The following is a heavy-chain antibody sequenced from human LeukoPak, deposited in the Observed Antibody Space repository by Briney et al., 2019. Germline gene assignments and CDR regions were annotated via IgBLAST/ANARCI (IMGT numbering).Heavy chain of an antibody. CDR1: GYTFTSYD. CDR2: INPNSGGT. J-gene: IGHJ4*02. V-gene: IGHV1-2*02. Sequence: ASVKVSCKASGYTFTSYDINWVRQATGQGLEWMGWINPNSGGTNYAQKFQGRVTMTRDTSISTAYMELSSLRSEDTAVYYCARAVSRTKYSGSYFPYYWGQGTLVTVSS. CDR3: ARAVSRTKYSGSYFPYY. D-gene: IGHD1-26*01.